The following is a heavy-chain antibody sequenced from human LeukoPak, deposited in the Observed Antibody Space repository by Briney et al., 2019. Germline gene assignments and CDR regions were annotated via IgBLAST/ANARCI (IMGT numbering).Heavy chain of an antibody. CDR1: PGYGFTSHW. CDR2: IRSKPNTYAT. J-gene: IGHJ4*02. CDR3: TRPGDSSGYPL. D-gene: IGHD3-22*01. Sequence: PGGSLRLSCVTSPGYGFTSHWMNWVRQASGKGLEWVGRIRSKPNTYATAYAASVKGRFTISRDDSKNTAYLQMNSLKTEDTAVYYCTRPGDSSGYPLWGQGILVTVSS. V-gene: IGHV3-73*01.